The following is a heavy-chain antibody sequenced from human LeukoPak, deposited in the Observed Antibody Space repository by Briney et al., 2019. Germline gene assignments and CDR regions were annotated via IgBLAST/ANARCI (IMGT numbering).Heavy chain of an antibody. V-gene: IGHV1-2*02. CDR3: ARTSGYSSSWYTGPFDY. CDR1: GYTFTGYY. D-gene: IGHD6-13*01. J-gene: IGHJ4*02. CDR2: INPNSGGT. Sequence: ASVKVSCKASGYTFTGYYMHWVRQAPGQGLEWMGWINPNSGGTNYAQKFQGRVTMTRDTSISTAYMELSRLRSDDTAVYYCARTSGYSSSWYTGPFDYWGQGTLVTVPS.